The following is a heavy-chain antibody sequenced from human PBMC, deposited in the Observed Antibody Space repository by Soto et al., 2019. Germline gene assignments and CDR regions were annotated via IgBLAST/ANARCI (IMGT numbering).Heavy chain of an antibody. V-gene: IGHV3-9*01. D-gene: IGHD6-19*01. Sequence: EVQLVESGGGSVQPGRSLRLSCVASGFTFESYAMHWVRQVPGKGLEWVSGISWNSGSIGYEDSVKGRFTISRDNAQKSRYLEMNSLRVEDTVFYYCVKDIHEQWLVSHFEYWGQGALVTVSS. J-gene: IGHJ4*02. CDR3: VKDIHEQWLVSHFEY. CDR1: GFTFESYA. CDR2: ISWNSGSI.